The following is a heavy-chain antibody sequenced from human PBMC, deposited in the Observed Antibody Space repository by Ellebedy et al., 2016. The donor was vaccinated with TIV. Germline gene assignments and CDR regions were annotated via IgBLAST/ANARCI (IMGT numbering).Heavy chain of an antibody. CDR3: ARDLGPYCSNGVCSPDY. CDR2: IWYDRTNK. J-gene: IGHJ4*02. CDR1: GFTFSSYG. Sequence: GGSLRLSXAASGFTFSSYGMHWVRQAPGKGLEWVAVIWYDRTNKYYADSVKGRFTISRDNSKNTLYLQMNSLRAEDTAVYYCARDLGPYCSNGVCSPDYWGQGTLVTVSS. V-gene: IGHV3-33*01. D-gene: IGHD2-8*01.